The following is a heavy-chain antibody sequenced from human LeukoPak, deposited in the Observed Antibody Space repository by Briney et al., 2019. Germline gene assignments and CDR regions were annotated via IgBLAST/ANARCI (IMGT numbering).Heavy chain of an antibody. J-gene: IGHJ4*02. CDR2: IHTTWNT. CDR1: GGASSSYN. D-gene: IGHD3-10*01. V-gene: IGHV4-4*07. CDR3: AREVRGVGVTH. Sequence: SETLSLTSAISGGASSSYNWNWIRQTAGKGLEWIGRIHTTWNTNYNPSLKSRATVSIDTSTNLMSMSLSSVTAADTAVYYCAREVRGVGVTHWGQGTLVTVSS.